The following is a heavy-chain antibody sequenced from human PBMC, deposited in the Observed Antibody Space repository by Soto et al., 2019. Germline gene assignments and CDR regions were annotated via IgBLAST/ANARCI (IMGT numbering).Heavy chain of an antibody. D-gene: IGHD1-26*01. V-gene: IGHV4-59*01. CDR3: ARGVYGGNYYRLDY. Sequence: SETLSLTCTVSGGSISPYYWSWIRQPPGKGLEWIGYIFYSGGTNYNPSLKSRVTISVDTSKNQFSLQLSSVTAADTAVYYFARGVYGGNYYRLDYWGQGTLVTVSS. CDR2: IFYSGGT. J-gene: IGHJ4*02. CDR1: GGSISPYY.